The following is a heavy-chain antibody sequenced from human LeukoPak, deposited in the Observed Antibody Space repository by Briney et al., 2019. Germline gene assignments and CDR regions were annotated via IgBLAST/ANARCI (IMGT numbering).Heavy chain of an antibody. D-gene: IGHD3-10*01. V-gene: IGHV3-21*01. CDR3: ARHVVRGVITPYPVPIDY. CDR2: ISSSSSYI. J-gene: IGHJ4*02. Sequence: GGSLRLSCAASGFTFSSYSMNWVRQAPGKGLEWVSSISSSSSYIYYADSVKGRFTISRDNAKNSLYLQMNSLRAEDTAEYYCARHVVRGVITPYPVPIDYWGQGTLVTVSS. CDR1: GFTFSSYS.